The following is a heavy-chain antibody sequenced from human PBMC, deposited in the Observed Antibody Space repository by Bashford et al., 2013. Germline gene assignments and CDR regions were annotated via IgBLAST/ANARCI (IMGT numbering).Heavy chain of an antibody. V-gene: IGHV1-3*02. D-gene: IGHD3-22*01. CDR2: SNAGNGNT. J-gene: IGHJ4*02. CDR3: AIGPYYYDAVDASDF. CDR1: GYTFTSYA. Sequence: ASVKVSCKASGYTFTSYAMHWVRQAPGQRLEWMGWSNAGNGNTKYSQEFQGRVTITRDTSASTAYMELSSLRSEDMAVYYCAIGPYYYDAVDASDFWGQGNPGHRLL.